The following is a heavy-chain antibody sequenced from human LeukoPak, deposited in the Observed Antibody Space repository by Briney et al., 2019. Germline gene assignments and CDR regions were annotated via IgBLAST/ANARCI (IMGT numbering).Heavy chain of an antibody. CDR1: GGSFSGYY. V-gene: IGHV4-34*01. Sequence: SETLSLTCAVYGGSFSGYYWSWIRQPPGKGLEWIGEINHSGSTNYNPSLKSRVTISVDTSKNQFSLKLSSVTAADTAVYYCARGRYCSNTSCYDFQHWGQGTLVTVSS. D-gene: IGHD2-2*01. CDR2: INHSGST. J-gene: IGHJ1*01. CDR3: ARGRYCSNTSCYDFQH.